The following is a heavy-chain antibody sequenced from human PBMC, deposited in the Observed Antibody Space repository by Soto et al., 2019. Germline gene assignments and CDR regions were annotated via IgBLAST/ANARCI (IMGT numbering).Heavy chain of an antibody. CDR1: TGSMRTYY. J-gene: IGHJ4*02. D-gene: IGHD4-17*01. Sequence: SETLSLTCSVSTGSMRTYYWTWIRQSPGKGLEWIGQISHTGRTKYNPSLESRVTISVDTSRKQFSLKLTSVTAADTALYYCARDDTTGLFDFWGQGTLVTISS. CDR2: ISHTGRT. CDR3: ARDDTTGLFDF. V-gene: IGHV4-59*01.